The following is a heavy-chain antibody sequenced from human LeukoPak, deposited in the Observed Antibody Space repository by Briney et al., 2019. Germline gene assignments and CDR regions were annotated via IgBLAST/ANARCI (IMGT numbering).Heavy chain of an antibody. Sequence: PSETLSLTCTVSGGSIRSSTYYWGWIRQPPGKGLEWIGSIYYSGSTYYNPSLKSRVTISVDTSKNQFSLKLSSVTAADTAVYYCARYQMRKSALMDVWGKGTTVTVSS. J-gene: IGHJ6*04. V-gene: IGHV4-39*01. CDR2: IYYSGST. CDR3: ARYQMRKSALMDV. CDR1: GGSIRSSTYY. D-gene: IGHD5-24*01.